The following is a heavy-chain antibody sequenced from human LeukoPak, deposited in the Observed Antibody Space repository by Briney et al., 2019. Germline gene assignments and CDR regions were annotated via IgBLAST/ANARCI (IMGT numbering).Heavy chain of an antibody. D-gene: IGHD3-9*01. CDR1: GFIFDDCA. CDR3: ARFPAPWLRPAKKDAFDI. J-gene: IGHJ3*02. Sequence: GGSLRLSCAVSGFIFDDCAMHWVRQAPGKGLEWVSGIDWKSNSRGYADSVKGRFTISRDNAKNSLYLQMNSLRAEDTAVYYCARFPAPWLRPAKKDAFDIWGQGTVVTVSS. CDR2: IDWKSNSR. V-gene: IGHV3-9*01.